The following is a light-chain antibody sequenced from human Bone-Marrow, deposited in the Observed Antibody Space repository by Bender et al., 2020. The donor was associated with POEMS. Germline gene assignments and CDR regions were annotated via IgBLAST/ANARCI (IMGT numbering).Light chain of an antibody. Sequence: QSALTQPASVSGSPGQSIDISCTGTRSDFGDNNYVSWYRQHPGKAPEFMIYDVIKRPSGLSNRFSGSKAGDTASLTIAGLQAEDEADYYCSSYTGGSAIFGSGTTVTVL. CDR3: SSYTGGSAI. CDR1: RSDFGDNNY. CDR2: DVI. V-gene: IGLV2-14*03. J-gene: IGLJ1*01.